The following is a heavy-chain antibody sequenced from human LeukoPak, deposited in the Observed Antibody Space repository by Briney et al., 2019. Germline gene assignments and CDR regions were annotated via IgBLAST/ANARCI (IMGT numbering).Heavy chain of an antibody. D-gene: IGHD3-10*01. V-gene: IGHV1-18*04. CDR3: ARVGERYYISGSYYPQNFDY. J-gene: IGHJ4*02. Sequence: ASVKVSCKASGYSFTSYGISWVRQAPGQGLEWMGWISAYNGNTNYAQKLQGRVTMTTDTSTSTAYMELRSLRSDDTAVYYCARVGERYYISGSYYPQNFDYWGQGTLVTVSS. CDR2: ISAYNGNT. CDR1: GYSFTSYG.